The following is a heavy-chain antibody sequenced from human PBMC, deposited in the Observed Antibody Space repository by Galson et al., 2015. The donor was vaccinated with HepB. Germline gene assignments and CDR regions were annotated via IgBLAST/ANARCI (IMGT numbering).Heavy chain of an antibody. J-gene: IGHJ5*02. CDR1: GGSISSYY. D-gene: IGHD6-19*01. V-gene: IGHV4-59*01. CDR3: ARAPYSSGHNWFDP. Sequence: ETLSLTCTVSGGSISSYYWSWIRQPPGKGLEWIGYIYYSGSTNYNPSLKSRVTISVDTSKNQFSLKLSSVTAADTAVYYCARAPYSSGHNWFDPWGQGTLVTVSS. CDR2: IYYSGST.